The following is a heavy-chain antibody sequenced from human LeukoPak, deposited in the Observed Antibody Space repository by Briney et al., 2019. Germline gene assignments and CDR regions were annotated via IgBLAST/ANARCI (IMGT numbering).Heavy chain of an antibody. J-gene: IGHJ4*02. V-gene: IGHV3-53*01. CDR2: IYSGTI. D-gene: IGHD4/OR15-4a*01. CDR1: GFTFDDYG. CDR3: ARRAGAYSHPYDY. Sequence: GGSLRLSCAASGFTFDDYGMSWVRQAPGKGLEWVSFIYSGTIHYSDSVKGRFTISRDNSKNTLYLQMNSLRAEDTAVYYCARRAGAYSHPYDYWGQGTLVTVSS.